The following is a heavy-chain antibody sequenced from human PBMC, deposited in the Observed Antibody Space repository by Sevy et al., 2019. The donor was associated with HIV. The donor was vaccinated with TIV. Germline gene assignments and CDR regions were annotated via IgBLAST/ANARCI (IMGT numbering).Heavy chain of an antibody. CDR2: ISYDEAHK. V-gene: IGHV3-30*18. CDR3: AKDYSAGITMVRGANRAPRDYFDY. D-gene: IGHD3-10*01. Sequence: GGSLRLSCVTSGFTFRTSGMHWVRQSPGKGLEWVAVISYDEAHKNYADSVKGRFSISKDNSKNTLYLQMSSLRTEDTAVYYCAKDYSAGITMVRGANRAPRDYFDYWGQGTQVTVSS. J-gene: IGHJ4*02. CDR1: GFTFRTSG.